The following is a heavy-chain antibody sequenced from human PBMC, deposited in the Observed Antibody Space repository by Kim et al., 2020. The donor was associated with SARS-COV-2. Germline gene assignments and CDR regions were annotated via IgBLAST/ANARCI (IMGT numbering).Heavy chain of an antibody. V-gene: IGHV4-34*01. Sequence: SETLSLTCAVYGGSFSGYYWSWIRQPPGKGLEWIGEINHSGSTNYNPSLKSRVTISVDTSKNQFSLKLSSVTAADTAVYYCARAMVRGVENYYYYGMDVWGQGTTVTVSS. J-gene: IGHJ6*02. D-gene: IGHD3-10*01. CDR1: GGSFSGYY. CDR2: INHSGST. CDR3: ARAMVRGVENYYYYGMDV.